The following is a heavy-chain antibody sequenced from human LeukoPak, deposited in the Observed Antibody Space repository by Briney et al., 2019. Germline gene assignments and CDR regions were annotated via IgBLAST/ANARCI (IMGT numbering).Heavy chain of an antibody. CDR1: GFTFSNYW. CDR3: ARGARRIEY. CDR2: IKENGSEK. V-gene: IGHV3-7*02. Sequence: GGSLRLSCAGSGFTFSNYWMSWVRQAPGKGLEWVANIKENGSEKYYVDSLKGRITISRDNAKNSLYLQMNSLRAEDTAVYYCARGARRIEYWGQGTLVTVSS. J-gene: IGHJ4*02. D-gene: IGHD4/OR15-4a*01.